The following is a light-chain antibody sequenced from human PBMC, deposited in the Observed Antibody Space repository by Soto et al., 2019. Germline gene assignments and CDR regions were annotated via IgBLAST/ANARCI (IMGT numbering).Light chain of an antibody. V-gene: IGKV3-15*01. Sequence: EIVMTQSPATLSVSPGERATLSCRASQSFSSNLACYQQKPGQAPRLLIYGASTRATGIQARFSGSGSGTEFTLTISSLQSEDFAVYYCQHYTNWPPWTFGQGTKVEIK. CDR3: QHYTNWPPWT. CDR1: QSFSSN. J-gene: IGKJ1*01. CDR2: GAS.